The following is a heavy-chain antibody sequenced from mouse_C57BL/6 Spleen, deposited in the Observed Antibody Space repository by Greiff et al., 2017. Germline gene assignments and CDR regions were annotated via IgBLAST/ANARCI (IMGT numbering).Heavy chain of an antibody. CDR1: GYTFTSYW. Sequence: VQLQQPGAELVKPGASVKLSCKASGYTFTSYWMQWVKQRPGQGLEWIGEIDPSDSYTNYNLKFKGKATLTVDTSSSTAYMQLSSLTSEDSAVYYCARGDYLYYFDYWGQGTTLTVSS. J-gene: IGHJ2*01. CDR2: IDPSDSYT. D-gene: IGHD2-4*01. V-gene: IGHV1-50*01. CDR3: ARGDYLYYFDY.